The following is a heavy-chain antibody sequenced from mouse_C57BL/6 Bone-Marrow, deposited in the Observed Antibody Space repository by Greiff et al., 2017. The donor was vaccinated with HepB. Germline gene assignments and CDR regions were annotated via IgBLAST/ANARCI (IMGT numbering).Heavy chain of an antibody. Sequence: EVKLMESGPELVKPGASVKIPCTASGYTFTDYNMDWVKQSHGKSLEWIGDINPNHGGTIYNQKFKGKATWTVDKSSSTAYMELRSLTSEDTAVYYCASGGGNRFAYWGQGTLVTVSA. CDR2: INPNHGGT. D-gene: IGHD1-1*02. CDR1: GYTFTDYN. J-gene: IGHJ3*01. V-gene: IGHV1-18*01. CDR3: ASGGGNRFAY.